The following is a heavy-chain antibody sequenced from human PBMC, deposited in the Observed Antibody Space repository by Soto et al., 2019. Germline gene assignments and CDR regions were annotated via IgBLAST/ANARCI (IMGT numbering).Heavy chain of an antibody. Sequence: GGSLRLSCAASGLTFSSYGVHWVRQAPGKGLEWVAVIWYDGSNKYYADSVKGRFTISRDNSKNTLYLQMNSLRAEDTAVYYCARCSGGSCYDEYFQHWGQGTLVTVSS. CDR2: IWYDGSNK. J-gene: IGHJ1*01. CDR1: GLTFSSYG. CDR3: ARCSGGSCYDEYFQH. D-gene: IGHD2-15*01. V-gene: IGHV3-33*01.